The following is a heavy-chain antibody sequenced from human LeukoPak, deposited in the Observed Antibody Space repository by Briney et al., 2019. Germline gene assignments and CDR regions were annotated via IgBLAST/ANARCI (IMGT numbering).Heavy chain of an antibody. D-gene: IGHD5-18*01. CDR2: IYSGGTT. V-gene: IGHV3-66*01. Sequence: PGGSLRLSCAASGFTVSSNYMSWVRQAPGKGLEWVSVIYSGGTTYYADSVKGRFTTSRDNSKNTLHLQMDSLRAEDTAAYYCARDQYSYAHAAHWGQGTLVTVSS. CDR3: ARDQYSYAHAAH. CDR1: GFTVSSNY. J-gene: IGHJ4*02.